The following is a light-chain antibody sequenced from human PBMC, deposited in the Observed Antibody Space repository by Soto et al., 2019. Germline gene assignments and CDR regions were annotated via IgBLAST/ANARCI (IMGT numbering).Light chain of an antibody. CDR3: SSYTSSSTRV. CDR2: EVS. CDR1: SSDVGGYNY. V-gene: IGLV2-14*01. J-gene: IGLJ1*01. Sequence: QSALTQPASGSGSPGQSITISCTGTSSDVGGYNYVSWYQQHPGKAPKLMIYEVSNRPSGVSNRFSGSKSGNTASLTIYGLHAEYEADYYCSSYTSSSTRVFGTGTKLTVL.